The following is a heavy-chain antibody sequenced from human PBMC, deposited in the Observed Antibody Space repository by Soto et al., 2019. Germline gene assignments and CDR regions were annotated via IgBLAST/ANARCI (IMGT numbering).Heavy chain of an antibody. CDR3: ASRPIVVVVAATRDYYFDY. V-gene: IGHV4-34*01. CDR2: INHSGST. CDR1: GGSFSGYY. D-gene: IGHD2-15*01. J-gene: IGHJ4*02. Sequence: SETLSLTCAVYGGSFSGYYWSWIRQPPGKGLEWIGEINHSGSTNYNPSLKSRVTISVDTSKNQFSLKLSSVTAADTAVYYCASRPIVVVVAATRDYYFDYWGQGTLVTVSS.